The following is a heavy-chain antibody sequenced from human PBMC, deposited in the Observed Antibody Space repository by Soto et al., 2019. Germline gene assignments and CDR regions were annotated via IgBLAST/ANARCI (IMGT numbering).Heavy chain of an antibody. V-gene: IGHV1-18*01. CDR2: ISAYNGNT. J-gene: IGHJ4*02. D-gene: IGHD5-18*01. CDR1: GYIFTNYA. CDR3: ARDQFDSYGPKGGLDY. Sequence: ASVKVSCKASGYIFTNYAMHWVRQAPGQRLEWMGWISAYNGNTNYAQKLQGRVTMTTDTSTSTAYMELRSPRSDDTAVYYCARDQFDSYGPKGGLDYWGQGTLVTVSS.